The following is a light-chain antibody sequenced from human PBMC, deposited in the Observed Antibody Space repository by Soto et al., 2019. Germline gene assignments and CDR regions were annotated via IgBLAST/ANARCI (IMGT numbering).Light chain of an antibody. V-gene: IGLV1-40*01. CDR1: SSNIGANYD. CDR2: ANT. Sequence: QSVLTQPPSVSGAPGQRVTISCTGSSSNIGANYDVHWYRQRPGSAPKLLIFANTNRPSGVPDRFSGSKSGTSASLAITGRQAEDEGDYYCQSYDNTLSARDVFGTGTKVTVL. J-gene: IGLJ1*01. CDR3: QSYDNTLSARDV.